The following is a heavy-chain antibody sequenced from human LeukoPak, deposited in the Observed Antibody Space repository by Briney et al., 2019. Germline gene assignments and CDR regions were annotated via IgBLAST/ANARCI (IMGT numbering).Heavy chain of an antibody. CDR2: IKQDGSEK. J-gene: IGHJ6*03. CDR1: AFTFSSYW. Sequence: AGSLRLSCAASAFTFSSYWMSWVRQAPGKVREWVANIKQDGSEKYYVDSVKGRFTISRDNAKNSLYLQMNRLRAEDTAVYYCARVEYSSFYYYYYYMDVWGKGTTVTVSS. CDR3: ARVEYSSFYYYYYYMDV. D-gene: IGHD6-6*01. V-gene: IGHV3-7*01.